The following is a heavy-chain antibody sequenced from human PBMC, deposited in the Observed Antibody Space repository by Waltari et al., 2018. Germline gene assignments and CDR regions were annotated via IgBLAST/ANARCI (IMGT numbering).Heavy chain of an antibody. V-gene: IGHV2-5*01. D-gene: IGHD3-3*01. J-gene: IGHJ2*01. CDR1: GFSLSTSGVG. Sequence: QITLKESGPTLVKPTQTLTLTCTFSGFSLSTSGVGVGWIRQPPGKALEWLALIYWNDDKRYSPSLKRRVTITKDTSKNQVVLTMTNMDPVDTATYYCAHISRPPASPPDYDFWSGYYRLPAYWYFDLWGRGTLVTVSS. CDR2: IYWNDDK. CDR3: AHISRPPASPPDYDFWSGYYRLPAYWYFDL.